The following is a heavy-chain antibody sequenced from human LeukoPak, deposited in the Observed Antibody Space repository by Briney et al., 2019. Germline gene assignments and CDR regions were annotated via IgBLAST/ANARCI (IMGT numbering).Heavy chain of an antibody. Sequence: GGSLRLSCAASGFTFSDYYMSWIRQAPGKGLEGVSTISGSGGSTYYADSVKGRFTISRDNSKNMLYLQMNSLRAEDTAIYYCAKRRYSSGWSTDALDIWGQGTMVTVSS. CDR3: AKRRYSSGWSTDALDI. J-gene: IGHJ3*02. CDR2: ISGSGGST. V-gene: IGHV3-23*01. CDR1: GFTFSDYY. D-gene: IGHD6-19*01.